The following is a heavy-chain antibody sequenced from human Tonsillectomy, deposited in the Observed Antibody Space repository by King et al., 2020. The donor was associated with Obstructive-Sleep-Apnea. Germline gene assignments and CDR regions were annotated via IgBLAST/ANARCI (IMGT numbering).Heavy chain of an antibody. J-gene: IGHJ5*02. CDR3: AREGYDSSGYYYVWFDP. Sequence: QLQESGPGLVKPSETLSLTCTVSGGSISSSSYYWGWIRQPPGKGLGWIGSIYYSGSTYYNPSLKCRVTISVDTSKNQFSLKLSSVTAADTAVYYCAREGYDSSGYYYVWFDPWGQGTLVTVSS. V-gene: IGHV4-39*07. CDR2: IYYSGST. CDR1: GGSISSSSYY. D-gene: IGHD3-22*01.